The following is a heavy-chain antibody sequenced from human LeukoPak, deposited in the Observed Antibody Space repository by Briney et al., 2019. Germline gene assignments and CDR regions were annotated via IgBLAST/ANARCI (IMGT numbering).Heavy chain of an antibody. CDR1: GGSISSGDYY. Sequence: SQTLSLTCTVSGGSISSGDYYWSWIRQPAGKGLEWIGRIYTSGSTNYNPSLKSRVTISVDTSKNQFSLKLSSVTAADTAVYYCAKQLMVRGAEGDYWGQGTLVTVSS. V-gene: IGHV4-61*02. CDR3: AKQLMVRGAEGDY. D-gene: IGHD3-10*01. CDR2: IYTSGST. J-gene: IGHJ4*02.